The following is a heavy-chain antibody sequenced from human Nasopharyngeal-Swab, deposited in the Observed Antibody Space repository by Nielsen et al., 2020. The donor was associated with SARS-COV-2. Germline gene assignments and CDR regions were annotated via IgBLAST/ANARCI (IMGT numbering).Heavy chain of an antibody. V-gene: IGHV4-34*01. CDR2: INHSGST. J-gene: IGHJ3*02. Sequence: SEPLSLTCAVYGGSFSGYYWSWIRQPPGKGLEWIGEINHSGSTNYNPSLKSRVTISVDTSKNQFSLKLSSVTAADTAVYYCARGGIITPDAFDIWGQGTMVTVSS. CDR1: GGSFSGYY. CDR3: ARGGIITPDAFDI. D-gene: IGHD1-14*01.